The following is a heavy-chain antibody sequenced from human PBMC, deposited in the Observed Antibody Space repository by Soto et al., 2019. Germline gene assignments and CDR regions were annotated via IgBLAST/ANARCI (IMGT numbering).Heavy chain of an antibody. CDR3: ATTVAEGFYYYYGMDV. CDR2: IYYSGST. V-gene: IGHV4-59*01. D-gene: IGHD6-19*01. Sequence: QVQLQESGPGLVKPSETLSLTCTVSGGSISSYYWSWIRQPPGKGLEWIGYIYYSGSTNYNPSLKSRVTIPVDTSKNQFSLKLSSVTAADTAVYYCATTVAEGFYYYYGMDVWGQGTTVTVSS. CDR1: GGSISSYY. J-gene: IGHJ6*02.